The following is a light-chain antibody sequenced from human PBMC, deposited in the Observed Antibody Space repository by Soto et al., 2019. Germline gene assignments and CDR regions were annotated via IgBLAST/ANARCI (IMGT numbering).Light chain of an antibody. J-gene: IGKJ4*01. V-gene: IGKV1-12*01. CDR3: QQNNTFLPLT. CDR2: GAS. Sequence: DIQMTQSPSSVSASVGDRVTITCRASQGISNWLAWYQQQPVKAPKPLIYGASSLQSGVPPRFSGGGSGTHFTLIISSLQPEDVAAYYCQQNNTFLPLTFGGGTKVEI. CDR1: QGISNW.